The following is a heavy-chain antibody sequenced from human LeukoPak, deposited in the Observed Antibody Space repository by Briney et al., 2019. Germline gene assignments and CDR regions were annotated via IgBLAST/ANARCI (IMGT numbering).Heavy chain of an antibody. CDR2: TYYRSKWYN. CDR3: ARDLGTSGWYTFDY. V-gene: IGHV6-1*01. D-gene: IGHD6-19*01. CDR1: GDSVASNNGA. Sequence: PSQTLSLTCAISGDSVASNNGAWNWIRQSPSRGLEWLGRTYYRSKWYNDYAMPMKGRISINPDTSKNQFSLQVNPVTPEDTAIYYCARDLGTSGWYTFDYWGQGTLVTVSS. J-gene: IGHJ4*02.